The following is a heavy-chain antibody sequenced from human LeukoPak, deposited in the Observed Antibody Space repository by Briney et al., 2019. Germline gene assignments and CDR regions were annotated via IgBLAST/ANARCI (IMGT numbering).Heavy chain of an antibody. D-gene: IGHD3-10*01. Sequence: GGSLRLSCAASGFTFSSYGMHWVRQAPGKGLEWVAVIWYDGSNKYYADSVKGRFTISRDNSKNTLYLQMNSLRAEDTAVYYCARDHGSGRMGWFDPWGQGTLVTVSS. CDR2: IWYDGSNK. CDR3: ARDHGSGRMGWFDP. V-gene: IGHV3-33*01. J-gene: IGHJ5*02. CDR1: GFTFSSYG.